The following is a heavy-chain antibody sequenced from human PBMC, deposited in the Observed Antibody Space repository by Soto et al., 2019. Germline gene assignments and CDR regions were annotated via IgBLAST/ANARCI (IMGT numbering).Heavy chain of an antibody. Sequence: ASVKVSCKASGFTFTRYYMHWVRQAPGQGLEWMGIINPSGDSTTYAQKFQGRVTMSRGTSTSTVYMELSSLRSGDTAVYYCARSHSYSTSWYDYWGQGTLVTVSS. CDR3: ARSHSYSTSWYDY. V-gene: IGHV1-46*01. CDR2: INPSGDST. CDR1: GFTFTRYY. J-gene: IGHJ4*02. D-gene: IGHD6-13*01.